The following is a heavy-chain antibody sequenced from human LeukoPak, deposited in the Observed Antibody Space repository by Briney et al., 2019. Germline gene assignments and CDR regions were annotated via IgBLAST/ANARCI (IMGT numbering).Heavy chain of an antibody. Sequence: SETLSLTCTVSGDSISSYFWSWVRQSPGKGLEWIGYTHYSGSTSYKPYLTSRVTISLDTSNNQFYLKLRSVTGSDTAFYYCARDQGRDYGDYFDNWGQGTQVTVSS. CDR2: THYSGST. J-gene: IGHJ4*02. CDR1: GDSISSYF. V-gene: IGHV4-59*12. CDR3: ARDQGRDYGDYFDN. D-gene: IGHD3-16*01.